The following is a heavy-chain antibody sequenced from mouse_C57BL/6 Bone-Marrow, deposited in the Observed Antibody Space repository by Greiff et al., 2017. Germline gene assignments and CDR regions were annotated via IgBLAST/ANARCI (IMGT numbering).Heavy chain of an antibody. V-gene: IGHV1-26*01. J-gene: IGHJ3*01. CDR2: INPHNGGT. Sequence: VQLQQSGPELVKPGASVKISCKASGYTFTDYYMNWVKQSHGKSLEWIGDINPHNGGTSYNQKFKGKATLTVDKSSSTAYMELRSLTSEDSAVYYCARHYYGSDAYWGQGTLVTVSA. CDR3: ARHYYGSDAY. CDR1: GYTFTDYY. D-gene: IGHD1-1*01.